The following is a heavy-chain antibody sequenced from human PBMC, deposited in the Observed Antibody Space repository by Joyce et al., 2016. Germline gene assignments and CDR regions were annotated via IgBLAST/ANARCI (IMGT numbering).Heavy chain of an antibody. CDR1: GGFISDGGHS. J-gene: IGHJ6*02. V-gene: IGHV4-30-2*01. CDR2: IYYGANS. D-gene: IGHD3-10*01. CDR3: ARGGSLVRGIMVFAMDV. Sequence: QLQLRESGSGLVKPSQTLSLTCDISGGFISDGGHSWTWIRQLPGKGLEWIGHIYYGANSYSNPSLKTRVTISLDTSKNQFSLKLRSVTAADTAVYYCARGGSLVRGIMVFAMDVWGQGTTVTVSS.